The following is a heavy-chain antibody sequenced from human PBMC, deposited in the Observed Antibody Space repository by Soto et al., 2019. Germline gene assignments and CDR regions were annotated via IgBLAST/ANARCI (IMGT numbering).Heavy chain of an antibody. J-gene: IGHJ5*02. Sequence: QITLNESGPTLVKPTQTLTLTCTFSGVSFSTSGGGVGWIRQPPGKALEWLALIYWDDDVRYSPSLKSRLTLTRDTSKNQVVLKMTNMDPKDTTTYYCAHKICLNNWFDPWGQGILVTVSS. CDR2: IYWDDDV. D-gene: IGHD3-10*02. CDR1: GVSFSTSGGG. V-gene: IGHV2-5*02. CDR3: AHKICLNNWFDP.